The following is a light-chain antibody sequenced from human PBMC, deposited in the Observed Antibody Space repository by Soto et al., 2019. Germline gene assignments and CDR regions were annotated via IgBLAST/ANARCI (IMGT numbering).Light chain of an antibody. CDR1: QSINSGN. CDR2: STS. CDR3: QQYDGSPPWT. Sequence: EIVLTQSPGPLSLSPGDRATLSCRASQSINSGNLAWYQQKPGQAPRLLIYSTSRGSTGISDRFSGHGSGTDFSLTISRLEPEDFAVYYCQQYDGSPPWTFGQGTKVDIK. V-gene: IGKV3-20*01. J-gene: IGKJ1*01.